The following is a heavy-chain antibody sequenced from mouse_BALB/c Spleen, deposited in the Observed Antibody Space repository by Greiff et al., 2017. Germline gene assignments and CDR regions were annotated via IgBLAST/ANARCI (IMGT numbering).Heavy chain of an antibody. V-gene: IGHV5-17*02. J-gene: IGHJ2*01. CDR2: ISSGSSTI. D-gene: IGHD2-1*01. CDR1: GFTFSSFG. Sequence: EVKLMESGGGLVQPGGSRKLSCAASGFTFSSFGMHWVRQAPEKGLEWVAYISSGSSTIYYADSVKGRFTISRDNPKNTLFLQMTCLRPEDTAMYYCARHGNYFLFDYWGQGTTLTVSS. CDR3: ARHGNYFLFDY.